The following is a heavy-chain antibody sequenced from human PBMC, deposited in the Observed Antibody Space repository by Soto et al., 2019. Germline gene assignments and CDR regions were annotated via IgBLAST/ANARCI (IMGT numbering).Heavy chain of an antibody. V-gene: IGHV3-23*01. CDR1: GFAFGSYA. Sequence: GGSLRLSCAAPGFAFGSYAMSWVRQAPGKGLEWVSTITSSGSSTSYADSVKGRVTISRDNAKNTLYLQMNSLRAEDTAVYYCAFEIAVAGTSGSFDYWGQGTLVTVSS. CDR3: AFEIAVAGTSGSFDY. J-gene: IGHJ4*02. D-gene: IGHD6-19*01. CDR2: ITSSGSST.